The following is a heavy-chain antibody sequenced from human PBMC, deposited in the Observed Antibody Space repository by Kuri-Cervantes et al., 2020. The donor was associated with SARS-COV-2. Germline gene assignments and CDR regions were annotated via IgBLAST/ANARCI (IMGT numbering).Heavy chain of an antibody. J-gene: IGHJ6*03. Sequence: GSLRLSCAVYGGSFSGYYWSWIRQPAGKGLEWIGHIYTSGSTNYNPSLKSRVTISVDTSKNQFSLKLSSVTAADTAVYYCVNGYYYYMDVWGKGTTVTVSS. CDR2: IYTSGST. V-gene: IGHV4-59*10. CDR1: GGSFSGYY. CDR3: VNGYYYYMDV.